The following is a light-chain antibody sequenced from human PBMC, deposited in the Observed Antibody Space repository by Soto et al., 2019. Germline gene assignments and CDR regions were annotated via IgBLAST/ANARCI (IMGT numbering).Light chain of an antibody. V-gene: IGLV2-14*01. CDR3: SSYTTSNTRQIV. J-gene: IGLJ1*01. CDR2: EFS. CDR1: NRDVCGYTY. Sequence: LTNPASLTGVAREGITIPCTGTNRDVCGYTYVSWYQHHPGKAPKLLIYEFSNRPSGVSNRYSGSKSDNTASLTISGLQPEDEADYYCSSYTTSNTRQIVFGTGTKFTVL.